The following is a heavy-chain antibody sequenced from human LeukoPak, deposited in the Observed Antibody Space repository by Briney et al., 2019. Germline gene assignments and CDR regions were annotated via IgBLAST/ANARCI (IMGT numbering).Heavy chain of an antibody. D-gene: IGHD3-10*01. V-gene: IGHV1-2*02. J-gene: IGHJ4*02. Sequence: ASVTVSYTASVYTFTVYYMQWVRPAPGQGLEWMGWINPNSGGTNYAQKFQGRVTMTRDTSISTAYMELSRLRSDDTAVYYGARDCFGLAVLHFGGQGTLATVSS. CDR2: INPNSGGT. CDR3: ARDCFGLAVLHF. CDR1: VYTFTVYY.